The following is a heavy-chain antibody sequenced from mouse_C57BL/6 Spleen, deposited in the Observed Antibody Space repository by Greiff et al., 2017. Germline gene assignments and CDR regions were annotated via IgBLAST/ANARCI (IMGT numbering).Heavy chain of an antibody. CDR1: GFTFSDFY. J-gene: IGHJ1*03. CDR3: ARDADYYGSPYWYFDV. Sequence: EVKLMESGGGLVQSGRSLRLSCATSGFTFSDFYMEWVRQAPGKGLEWIAASRNKANDYTTEYSASVKGRFIVSRDTSQSILYLQMNALRAEDTAIYYCARDADYYGSPYWYFDVWGTGTTVTVSS. D-gene: IGHD1-1*01. CDR2: SRNKANDYTT. V-gene: IGHV7-1*01.